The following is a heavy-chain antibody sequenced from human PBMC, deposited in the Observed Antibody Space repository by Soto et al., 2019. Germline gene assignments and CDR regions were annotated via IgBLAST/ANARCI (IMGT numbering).Heavy chain of an antibody. V-gene: IGHV1-18*04. CDR1: GYTFTSYG. CDR2: ISAYNGNT. J-gene: IGHJ4*02. Sequence: EASVKVSCKASGYTFTSYGISWVRQAPGQGLEWMGWISAYNGNTNYAQKLQGRVTMTTDTSTSTAYMELRSLRSDDTAVYYCARDEGANIVVVVADTRFDYWGQGTLVTVSS. CDR3: ARDEGANIVVVVADTRFDY. D-gene: IGHD2-15*01.